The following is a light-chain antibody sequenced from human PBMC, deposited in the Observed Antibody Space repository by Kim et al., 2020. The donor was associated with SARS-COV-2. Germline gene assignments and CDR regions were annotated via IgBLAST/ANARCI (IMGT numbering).Light chain of an antibody. CDR2: GKN. CDR1: SLRSYY. CDR3: NSRDNSDNHVL. V-gene: IGLV3-19*01. J-gene: IGLJ2*01. Sequence: SSELTQDPVVSVALGQTVRITCQGDSLRSYYATWYQQKPGQAPLLVIYGKNNRPSGIPDQFSGSSSGSTASLTITGAQAEDEADYYCNSRDNSDNHVLFGGGTQLTVL.